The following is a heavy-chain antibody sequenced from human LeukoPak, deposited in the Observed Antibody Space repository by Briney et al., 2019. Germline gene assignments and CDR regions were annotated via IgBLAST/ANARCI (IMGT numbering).Heavy chain of an antibody. D-gene: IGHD3-10*01. CDR3: ARPSGRDAFDI. CDR2: IYYSGST. J-gene: IGHJ3*02. V-gene: IGHV4-59*08. Sequence: SETLSLTCTVSGGSISSYYWSWIRQPPGKGLEWIGYIYYSGSTNYNPSLKSRVTISVDTSKNQFSLKLSSVTAADTAVYYCARPSGRDAFDIWGQGTMVTVSS. CDR1: GGSISSYY.